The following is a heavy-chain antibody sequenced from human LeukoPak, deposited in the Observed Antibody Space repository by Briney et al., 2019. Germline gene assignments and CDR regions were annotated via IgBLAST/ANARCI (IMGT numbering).Heavy chain of an antibody. CDR3: ARSYYRAYYMDV. CDR2: INPNSGGT. V-gene: IGHV1-2*02. D-gene: IGHD3-10*01. Sequence: ASVKVSCKASGYTFTGYYMHWVRQAPGQGLEWMGWINPNSGGTSYAQKFQGRVTMTRDTSISTAYMELSRLRSDDTAVYYCARSYYRAYYMDVWGKGTTVTISS. CDR1: GYTFTGYY. J-gene: IGHJ6*03.